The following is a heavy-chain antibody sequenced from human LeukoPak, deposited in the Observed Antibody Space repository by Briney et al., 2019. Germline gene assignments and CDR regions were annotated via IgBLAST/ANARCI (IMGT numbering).Heavy chain of an antibody. CDR2: MNPNSGNT. D-gene: IGHD6-19*01. J-gene: IGHJ5*02. Sequence: GASVKVSCKASGYTFTSYDINWVRQATGQGLEWMGWMNPNSGNTGYAQKFQGGVTMTRNTSISTAYMELSSLRSEDTAVYYCARARVAGRGWFDPWGQGTLVTVSS. CDR1: GYTFTSYD. V-gene: IGHV1-8*01. CDR3: ARARVAGRGWFDP.